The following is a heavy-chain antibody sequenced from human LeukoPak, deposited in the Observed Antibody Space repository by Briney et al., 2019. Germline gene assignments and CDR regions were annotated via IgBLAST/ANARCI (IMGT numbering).Heavy chain of an antibody. D-gene: IGHD5-24*01. CDR3: ATQNNTYHHYNLGWFDP. CDR2: TYYRSKWYN. V-gene: IGHV6-1*01. J-gene: IGHJ5*02. Sequence: SQTLSLTCAISGDSVSSNSAAWNWIRQSPSRGLEWLGRTYYRSKWYNDYAVSVKSRITINPDTSKNQFSLQLSSVTPEDTAVYYCATQNNTYHHYNLGWFDPWGQGTLVTVSS. CDR1: GDSVSSNSAA.